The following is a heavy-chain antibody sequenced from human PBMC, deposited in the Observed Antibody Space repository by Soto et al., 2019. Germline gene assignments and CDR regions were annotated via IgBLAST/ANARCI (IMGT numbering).Heavy chain of an antibody. CDR3: ARTGDGYDAFEI. Sequence: EVQLVESGGGLVQPGGSLRLSCVASGFSFSTYWMYWVRQAPGKGLVWVSRVNSGGITTTYADSVKGRFTISRDNAKNTLFLQMNSLRVEDTAVYYCARTGDGYDAFEIWGQGTMVTVSS. V-gene: IGHV3-74*01. CDR2: VNSGGITT. D-gene: IGHD6-13*01. J-gene: IGHJ3*02. CDR1: GFSFSTYW.